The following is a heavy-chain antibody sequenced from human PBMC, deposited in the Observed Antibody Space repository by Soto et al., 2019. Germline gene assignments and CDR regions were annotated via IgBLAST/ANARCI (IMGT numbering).Heavy chain of an antibody. CDR3: ARDIAAALYYFDY. J-gene: IGHJ4*02. CDR2: ISSSSSYI. Sequence: VQLVESGGGLVKPGGSLRLSCAASGFTFSSYSMNWVRQAPGKGLEWVSSISSSSSYIYYADSVKGRFTISRDNAKNSLYLQMNSLRAEDTAVYYCARDIAAALYYFDYWGQGTLVTVSS. CDR1: GFTFSSYS. D-gene: IGHD6-13*01. V-gene: IGHV3-21*01.